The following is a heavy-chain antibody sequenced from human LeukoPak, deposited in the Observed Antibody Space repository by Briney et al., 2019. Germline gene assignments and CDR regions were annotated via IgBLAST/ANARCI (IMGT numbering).Heavy chain of an antibody. V-gene: IGHV3-53*01. CDR1: GFXVSSNY. Sequence: GGSLRLSCAASGFXVSSNYISWVRQAPGKGLEWVSSIYSGGSTYYADSLEGRCTISRDNSKNTLYLQMKSLSAEDTAVYYCARTDETAPAEDFQHWGQGTLVTVSS. D-gene: IGHD2-21*02. CDR3: ARTDETAPAEDFQH. J-gene: IGHJ1*01. CDR2: IYSGGST.